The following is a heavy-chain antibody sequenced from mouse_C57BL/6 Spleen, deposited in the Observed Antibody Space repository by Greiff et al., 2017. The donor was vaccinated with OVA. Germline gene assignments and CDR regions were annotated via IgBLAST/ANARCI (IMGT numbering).Heavy chain of an antibody. Sequence: QVHVKQSGPGLVQPSQSLSITCTVSGFSLTSYGVHWVRQSPGKGLEWLGVIWSGGSTDYNAAFISRLSISKDNSKSQVFFKMNSLQADDTAIYYCASPLGRYAMDYWGQGTSVTVSS. J-gene: IGHJ4*01. CDR2: IWSGGST. D-gene: IGHD4-1*01. V-gene: IGHV2-2*01. CDR1: GFSLTSYG. CDR3: ASPLGRYAMDY.